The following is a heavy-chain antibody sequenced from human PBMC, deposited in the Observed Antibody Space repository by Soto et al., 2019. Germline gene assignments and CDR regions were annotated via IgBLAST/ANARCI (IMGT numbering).Heavy chain of an antibody. CDR2: VDSDGSGT. CDR3: ATVFEH. Sequence: EVQLVESGRGSVQPGGSLRLSCVASGITFSGYWMHWVRQVPGKGLVWVARVDSDGSGTSYADSVKGRFTISRDNAKNTLYLQMNILRVEDTAVYYCATVFEHWGQGIPVTVSS. V-gene: IGHV3-74*01. CDR1: GITFSGYW. J-gene: IGHJ4*02.